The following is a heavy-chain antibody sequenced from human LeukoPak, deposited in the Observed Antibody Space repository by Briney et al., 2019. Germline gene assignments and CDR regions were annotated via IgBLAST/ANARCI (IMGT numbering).Heavy chain of an antibody. Sequence: GGSLRLSCAASGFTFSSYAMHWVRQAPGKGLEWVAVISYDGSNKYYADSVKGRFTISRDNSKNTLYLQMNSLRAEDTAVYYCARDPSGSYITHFDYWGQGTLVTASS. CDR3: ARDPSGSYITHFDY. J-gene: IGHJ4*02. D-gene: IGHD1-26*01. CDR1: GFTFSSYA. CDR2: ISYDGSNK. V-gene: IGHV3-30-3*01.